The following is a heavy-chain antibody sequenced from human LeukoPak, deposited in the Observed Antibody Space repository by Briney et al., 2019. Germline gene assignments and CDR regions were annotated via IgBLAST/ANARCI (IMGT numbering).Heavy chain of an antibody. V-gene: IGHV6-1*01. D-gene: IGHD2-2*01. CDR2: TYCRSSWYN. Sequence: QTLSLTCALSGDRVSINSVTWNWIRQSPSRGLEWLGRTYCRSSWYNEYAVSVIGRITVNPDPSKNQFSLHLNSVTPEDTAVYYCARRLTQYDCFDPWGQGILVTVSS. CDR1: GDRVSINSVT. J-gene: IGHJ5*02. CDR3: ARRLTQYDCFDP.